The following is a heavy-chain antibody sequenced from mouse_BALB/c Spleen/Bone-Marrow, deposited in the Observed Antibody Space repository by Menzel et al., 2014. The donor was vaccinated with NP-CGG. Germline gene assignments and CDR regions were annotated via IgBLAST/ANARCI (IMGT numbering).Heavy chain of an antibody. CDR3: ASYRYGNFDY. CDR2: IDPANGNT. CDR1: GFNIKDTY. D-gene: IGHD2-1*01. J-gene: IGHJ2*01. V-gene: IGHV14-3*02. Sequence: EVKLQESGAELAKPGASVKLSCTASGFNIKDTYIHWVKQRPEQGLEWIGRIDPANGNTKYDPKFQGKATITADTSSNTAYLQLSSLTSEDTAVYYCASYRYGNFDYWGQGTTLTVSS.